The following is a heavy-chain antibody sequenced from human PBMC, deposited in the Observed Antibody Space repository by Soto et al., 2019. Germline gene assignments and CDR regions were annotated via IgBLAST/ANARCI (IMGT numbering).Heavy chain of an antibody. Sequence: GGSRGPSGATSGFPSSSYPMNGVRQAPGKGLEWVAVISYDGSNKYYADSVKGRFTISRDNSKNTLYLQMNSLRAEDTAVYYCARPAGKAVAGAATQFDYWGQGTLVTVSS. CDR3: ARPAGKAVAGAATQFDY. CDR1: GFPSSSYP. V-gene: IGHV3-30-3*01. CDR2: ISYDGSNK. J-gene: IGHJ4*02. D-gene: IGHD6-19*01.